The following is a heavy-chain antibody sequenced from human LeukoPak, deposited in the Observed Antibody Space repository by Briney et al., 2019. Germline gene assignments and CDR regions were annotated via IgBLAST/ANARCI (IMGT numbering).Heavy chain of an antibody. CDR3: ARDPSSLWEPLDY. Sequence: SQTLSLTCAISGDSVSSNSAAWNWIRQSPSRGLEWLGRTYYRSKWYNNYAVSVKSRITINPDTSKNQSSLQLNSVTPEDTAVYYCARDPSSLWEPLDYWGQGTLVTVSS. V-gene: IGHV6-1*01. J-gene: IGHJ4*02. CDR2: TYYRSKWYN. CDR1: GDSVSSNSAA. D-gene: IGHD3-16*01.